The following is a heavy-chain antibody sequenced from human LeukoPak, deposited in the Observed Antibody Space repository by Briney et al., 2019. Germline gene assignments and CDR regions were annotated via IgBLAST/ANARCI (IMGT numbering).Heavy chain of an antibody. Sequence: SGGSLRLSCAASGFTFSSYWMSWVRQAPGKRLEWVANIKQDGSEKYYVDSVKGRFTISRDNAKNSLYLQMNSLRAEDTAVYYCARLGAAAAAGPWFDPWGQGTLVTVSS. V-gene: IGHV3-7*01. CDR2: IKQDGSEK. CDR1: GFTFSSYW. D-gene: IGHD6-13*01. J-gene: IGHJ5*02. CDR3: ARLGAAAAAGPWFDP.